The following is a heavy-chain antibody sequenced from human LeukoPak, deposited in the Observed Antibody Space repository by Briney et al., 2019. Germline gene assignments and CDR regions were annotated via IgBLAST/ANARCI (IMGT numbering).Heavy chain of an antibody. Sequence: SVEVSCKASGGTFSSYAISWVRQAPGQGLEWMGGIIPIFGTANYAQKFQGRVTITADESTSTAYMELSSLRSEDTAVYYCARDLPSGYYDSSGYYSTSDYFDYWGQGTLVTVSS. CDR1: GGTFSSYA. V-gene: IGHV1-69*13. D-gene: IGHD3-22*01. J-gene: IGHJ4*02. CDR2: IIPIFGTA. CDR3: ARDLPSGYYDSSGYYSTSDYFDY.